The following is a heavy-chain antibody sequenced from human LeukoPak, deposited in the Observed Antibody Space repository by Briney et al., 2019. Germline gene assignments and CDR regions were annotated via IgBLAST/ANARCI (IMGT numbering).Heavy chain of an antibody. CDR2: ISYDGSNK. Sequence: PGGSLRLSCVASGFTFSTSWMNWVRQAPGKGLEWVAVISYDGSNKYYADSVKGRFAISRDNSKNTLYLQMNSLRAEDTAVYYCAKAYGYCTTTSCSHEEFDYWGQGTLVTVSS. D-gene: IGHD2-2*01. J-gene: IGHJ4*02. V-gene: IGHV3-30*18. CDR1: GFTFSTSW. CDR3: AKAYGYCTTTSCSHEEFDY.